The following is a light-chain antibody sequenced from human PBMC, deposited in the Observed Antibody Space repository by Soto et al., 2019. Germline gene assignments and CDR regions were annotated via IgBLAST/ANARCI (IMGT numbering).Light chain of an antibody. CDR2: DAS. CDR3: QEHGRSPPSWT. Sequence: ETVLTQSPGTLSLSPGERATLFCRASQSVTNNYLAWYQQKPGQAPRLLIYDASTRATGIPDKFSGSGSGTDFTLTISNLEPADFEVYYCQEHGRSPPSWTFGQGTKVDIK. J-gene: IGKJ1*01. CDR1: QSVTNNY. V-gene: IGKV3-20*01.